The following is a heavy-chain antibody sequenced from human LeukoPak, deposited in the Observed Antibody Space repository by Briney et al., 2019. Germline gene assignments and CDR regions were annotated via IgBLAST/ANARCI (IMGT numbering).Heavy chain of an antibody. D-gene: IGHD3-10*01. CDR3: ARLGPMVRGAFDY. V-gene: IGHV4-39*01. CDR1: GGSISSSSYY. CDR2: IYYSGST. Sequence: SETLSLTCTVSGGSISSSSYYWGWIRQPPGKGLEWIGSIYYSGSTYYNPSLKSRVTISVDTSKNQFSLKLSSVTAAGTAVYYCARLGPMVRGAFDYWGQGTLVTVSS. J-gene: IGHJ4*02.